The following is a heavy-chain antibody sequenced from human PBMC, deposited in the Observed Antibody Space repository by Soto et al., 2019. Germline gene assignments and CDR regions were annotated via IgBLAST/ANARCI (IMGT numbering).Heavy chain of an antibody. D-gene: IGHD2-2*01. CDR1: GLILSDYG. CDR2: LSFDGSNK. V-gene: IGHV3-30*18. CDR3: AKAASIVPLGAHDY. J-gene: IGHJ4*02. Sequence: GALSLPCGPAGLILSDYGMHWVRHTPGRVLEWVAVLSFDGSNKYYADYVKGRFIISRDNAKNTLYLKMNSLRAEDTAVYDCAKAASIVPLGAHDYWGQGTLVTVS.